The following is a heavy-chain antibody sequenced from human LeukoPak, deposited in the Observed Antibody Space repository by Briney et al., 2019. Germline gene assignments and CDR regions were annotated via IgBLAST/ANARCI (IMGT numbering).Heavy chain of an antibody. CDR2: IYYIGNT. CDR1: GGSISSYY. J-gene: IGHJ4*02. Sequence: SGTLSLTCTVSGGSISSYYWNWIRQPPGEGLEWIGCIYYIGNTNYNPSLKSRVNISVDTYKNQFSLRLSSVTAADTAVYYCARASRSSGLDYWGQGTLVTVSS. V-gene: IGHV4-59*01. CDR3: ARASRSSGLDY.